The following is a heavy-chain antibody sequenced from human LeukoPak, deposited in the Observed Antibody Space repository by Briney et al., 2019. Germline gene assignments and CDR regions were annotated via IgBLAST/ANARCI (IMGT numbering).Heavy chain of an antibody. CDR2: ISAYNGNT. V-gene: IGHV1-18*01. CDR1: GYTFTSYG. Sequence: ASVKVSCKASGYTFTSYGISWVRQAPGQGLEWMGWISAYNGNTNYAQKLQGRVTMTTDTSTSTAYMELRSLRSDDTAVYYCARSVSGYSGYVKVFDYWGQGTLVTVSS. CDR3: ARSVSGYSGYVKVFDY. J-gene: IGHJ4*02. D-gene: IGHD5-12*01.